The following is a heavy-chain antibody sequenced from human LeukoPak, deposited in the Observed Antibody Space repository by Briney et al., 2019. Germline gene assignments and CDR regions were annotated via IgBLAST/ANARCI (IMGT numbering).Heavy chain of an antibody. CDR3: ARDGIPGTRGAFDI. CDR2: IYSGGST. CDR1: GFTVSSNY. V-gene: IGHV3-53*01. Sequence: GGSLRLSCAASGFTVSSNYMSWVRQAPGKGLEWVSVIYSGGSTYYADSVKGRFTISRDNSKNTLYLQMDSLRAEDSAVYYCARDGIPGTRGAFDIWGQGTMVTVSS. D-gene: IGHD1-20*01. J-gene: IGHJ3*02.